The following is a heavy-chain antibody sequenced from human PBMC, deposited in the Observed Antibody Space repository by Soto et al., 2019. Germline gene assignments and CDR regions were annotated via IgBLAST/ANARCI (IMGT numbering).Heavy chain of an antibody. CDR2: IFSNDDK. D-gene: IGHD3-10*01. Sequence: QITLKESGPTLMKPTQTLTLTCAFSGFSLSTSGVGVGWVRQPPGKSLKWLALIFSNDDKGYNPSLMIRLTITKDYSKNQVLLKITELDPVDTTTYYCSQMRGSGLFGMDVWGQGNTVTVSS. V-gene: IGHV2-5*01. J-gene: IGHJ6*02. CDR3: SQMRGSGLFGMDV. CDR1: GFSLSTSGVG.